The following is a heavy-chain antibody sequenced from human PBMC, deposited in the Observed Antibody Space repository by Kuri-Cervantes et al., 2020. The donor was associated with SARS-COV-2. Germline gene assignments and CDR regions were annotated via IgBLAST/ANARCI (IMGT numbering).Heavy chain of an antibody. V-gene: IGHV3-30-3*01. CDR1: GLTFSSYA. CDR3: ARDKVQLERPRYDYYYYDMDV. J-gene: IGHJ6*02. D-gene: IGHD1-1*01. Sequence: GGSLRLSCAASGLTFSSYAMHWVRQAAGKGLEWVAVISYDGSNKYYADSVKGRFTISRDNSKNTLYLQMNSLRAEDTAVYYCARDKVQLERPRYDYYYYDMDVWGQGTTVTVSS. CDR2: ISYDGSNK.